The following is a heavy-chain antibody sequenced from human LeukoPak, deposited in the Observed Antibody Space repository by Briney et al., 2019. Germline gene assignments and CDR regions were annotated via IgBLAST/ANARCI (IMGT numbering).Heavy chain of an antibody. CDR3: VTGPLGDYGIDY. J-gene: IGHJ4*02. V-gene: IGHV3-53*01. Sequence: GGSLRLSCAASRFTFSSYYMSWVRQAPGKGLEWVSVIYSGGSTYYADSVKGRFTIYTNNSKNTLYLQLNGQGTEDTAVYYCVTGPLGDYGIDYWGQGTLVTVSS. D-gene: IGHD4-17*01. CDR2: IYSGGST. CDR1: RFTFSSYY.